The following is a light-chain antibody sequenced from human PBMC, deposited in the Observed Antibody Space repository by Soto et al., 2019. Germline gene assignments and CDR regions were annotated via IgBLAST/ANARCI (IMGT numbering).Light chain of an antibody. CDR3: QSADSSDTSWV. CDR1: ALPKQY. CDR2: KDS. J-gene: IGLJ3*02. Sequence: SSELTQPPSVSVSPGQTARITCSGDALPKQYAYWYQQKPGQAPVVVIYKDSERPSGIPERFSGSSSGTTVTLTISGVQAEDEADYYCQSADSSDTSWVFGGGTQLTVL. V-gene: IGLV3-25*03.